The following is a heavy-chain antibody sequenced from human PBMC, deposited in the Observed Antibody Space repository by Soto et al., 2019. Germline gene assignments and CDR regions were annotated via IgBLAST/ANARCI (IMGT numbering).Heavy chain of an antibody. D-gene: IGHD2-8*01. J-gene: IGHJ4*02. CDR2: ISNDGSNK. Sequence: GGSLRLSCAASGFTFSSYAMHWVRQAPGKGLVWVSRISNDGSNKDYADSVKGRFTVSRDNAKNTLYLQMNSLRVDDTAVYYCARDTNGLHYWGQGTLVTVSS. CDR1: GFTFSSYA. CDR3: ARDTNGLHY. V-gene: IGHV3-74*01.